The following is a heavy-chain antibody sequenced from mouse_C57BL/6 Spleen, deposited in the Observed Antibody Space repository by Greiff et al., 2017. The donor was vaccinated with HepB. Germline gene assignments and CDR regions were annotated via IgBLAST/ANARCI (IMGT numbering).Heavy chain of an antibody. CDR2: IDPSDSYT. CDR1: GYTFTSYW. CDR3: ARRSPRLEDTTDYFDY. V-gene: IGHV1-69*01. J-gene: IGHJ2*01. Sequence: QVQLQQPGAELVMPGASVKLSCKASGYTFTSYWMHWVKQRPGQGLEWIGEIDPSDSYTNYNQKFKGKSTLTVDKSSSTAYMQLSSLTSEDSAVYYCARRSPRLEDTTDYFDYWGQGTTLTVSS. D-gene: IGHD1-1*01.